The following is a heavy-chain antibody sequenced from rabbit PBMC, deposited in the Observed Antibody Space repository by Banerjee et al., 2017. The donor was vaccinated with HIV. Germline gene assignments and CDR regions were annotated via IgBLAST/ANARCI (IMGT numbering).Heavy chain of an antibody. D-gene: IGHD7-1*01. CDR3: ARDSAGYAGYGGALDL. CDR1: GFSFSSSYW. CDR2: IYGGSGDT. Sequence: QEQLEESAGDLVKAEGSLTLTCTASGFSFSSSYWICWVRQAPGKGLEWNGCIYGGSGDTYYANWAKGRFTISKASSTTVTLQMTSLTAADTAAYFCARDSAGYAGYGGALDLWGQGTLVTVS. V-gene: IGHV1S45*01. J-gene: IGHJ4*01.